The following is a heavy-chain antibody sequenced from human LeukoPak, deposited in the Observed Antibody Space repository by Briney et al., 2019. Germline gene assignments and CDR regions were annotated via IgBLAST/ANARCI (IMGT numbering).Heavy chain of an antibody. CDR1: GGTFSSYA. V-gene: IGHV1-69*04. J-gene: IGHJ6*03. CDR3: ARGGPYYYYMDV. CDR2: IIPILGIA. Sequence: GASVKVSCKASGGTFSSYAISWVRQAPGQGLEWMGRIIPILGIANYAQKFQGRVTITADKSTSTAYMELSSLRSEDTAVYYCARGGPYYYYMDVWGKGTTVTVSS. D-gene: IGHD3-16*01.